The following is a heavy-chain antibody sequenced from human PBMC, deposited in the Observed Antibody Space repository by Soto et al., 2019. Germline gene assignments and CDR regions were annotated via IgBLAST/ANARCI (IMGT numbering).Heavy chain of an antibody. D-gene: IGHD2-8*01. J-gene: IGHJ6*02. CDR1: GYSFTDYH. CDR3: ARGDSTDCSNGVCSFFYNHDMDD. CDR2: INPKSGGT. V-gene: IGHV1-2*04. Sequence: ASVKVSCKXSGYSFTDYHIHWVRQAPGQGLEWLGRINPKSGGTSTAQKLQGWVTMTTDTSISTASMELSSLTSEDTAIYYCARGDSTDCSNGVCSFFYNHDMDDWGQGTTVTVSS.